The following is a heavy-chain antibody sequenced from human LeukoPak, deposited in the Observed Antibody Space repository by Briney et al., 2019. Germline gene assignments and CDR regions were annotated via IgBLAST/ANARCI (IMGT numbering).Heavy chain of an antibody. CDR3: ARGRNLEWFDY. CDR1: GASISSYY. V-gene: IGHV4-59*01. J-gene: IGHJ5*01. Sequence: SETLSLTCTVSGASISSYYWNWIRQPPGKGLEWIGYIYYSGNTNYNPSLKSRVTISVDTSKNQFSLKLNSVTAADTAVYYCARGRNLEWFDYWGQGTLVTVSS. CDR2: IYYSGNT. D-gene: IGHD3-3*01.